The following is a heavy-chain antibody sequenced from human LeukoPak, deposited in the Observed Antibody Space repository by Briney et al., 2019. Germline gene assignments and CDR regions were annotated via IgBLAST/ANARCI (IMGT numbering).Heavy chain of an antibody. V-gene: IGHV1-2*02. Sequence: ASVKVSCKASGYTFTGYYMHWVRQAPGQGLEWMGWINPNSGGTNYAQKFQGRVTMTRDTYISTAYTELSRLRSDDTAVYYCARARWFGESPYMDVWGKGTTVTVSS. CDR3: ARARWFGESPYMDV. CDR1: GYTFTGYY. J-gene: IGHJ6*03. CDR2: INPNSGGT. D-gene: IGHD3-10*01.